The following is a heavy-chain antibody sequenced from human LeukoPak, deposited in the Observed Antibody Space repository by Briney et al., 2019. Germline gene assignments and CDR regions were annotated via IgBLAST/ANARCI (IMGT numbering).Heavy chain of an antibody. D-gene: IGHD1-7*01. CDR3: ASLNWNYGVY. J-gene: IGHJ4*02. V-gene: IGHV4-34*01. Sequence: PSETLSLTCAVYGGSFSGYYWSWIRQPPGKGLEWIGEINHSGSTNYNPSLKSRVTISVDTSKNQFSLKLSSVTAADTAVYYCASLNWNYGVYWGQGTLVTVSS. CDR2: INHSGST. CDR1: GGSFSGYY.